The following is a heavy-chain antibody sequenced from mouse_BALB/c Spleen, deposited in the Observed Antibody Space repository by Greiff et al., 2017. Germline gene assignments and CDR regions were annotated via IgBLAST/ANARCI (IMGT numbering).Heavy chain of an antibody. V-gene: IGHV2-9*02. CDR1: GFSLTSYG. CDR3: ARGGYGNYDAMDY. D-gene: IGHD2-1*01. Sequence: VQLVESGPGLVAPSQSLSITCTVSGFSLTSYGVHWVRQPPGKGLEWLGVIWAGGSTNYNSALMSRLSISKDNSKSQVFLKMNSLQTDDTAMYYCARGGYGNYDAMDYWGQGTSVTVSS. CDR2: IWAGGST. J-gene: IGHJ4*01.